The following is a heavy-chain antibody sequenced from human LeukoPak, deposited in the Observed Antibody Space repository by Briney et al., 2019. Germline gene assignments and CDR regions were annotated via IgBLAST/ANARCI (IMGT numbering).Heavy chain of an antibody. J-gene: IGHJ3*02. CDR3: AREGHYGGNFLGDAFDI. CDR2: TYYRSKWYN. CDR1: GDSVSSNSAA. D-gene: IGHD4-23*01. Sequence: SQTLSLTCAISGDSVSSNSAAWNWIRQSPSRGLEWLGRTYYRSKWYNDYAVSVKSRITINPDTSKNQFSLQLNSVTSEDTAVYYCAREGHYGGNFLGDAFDIWGQGTMVTVSS. V-gene: IGHV6-1*01.